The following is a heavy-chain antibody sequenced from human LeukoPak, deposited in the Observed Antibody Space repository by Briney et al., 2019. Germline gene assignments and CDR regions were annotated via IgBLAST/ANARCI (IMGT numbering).Heavy chain of an antibody. V-gene: IGHV3-20*04. D-gene: IGHD6-13*01. Sequence: PGGSLRLSCAASGFTVSSNYMSWVRQAPGKGLEWVSGINWNGGSTGYADSVKGRFTISRDNAKNSLYLQMNSLRAEDTALYYCAKASREYSSSWYFDYWGQGTLVTVSS. CDR1: GFTVSSNY. CDR3: AKASREYSSSWYFDY. J-gene: IGHJ4*02. CDR2: INWNGGST.